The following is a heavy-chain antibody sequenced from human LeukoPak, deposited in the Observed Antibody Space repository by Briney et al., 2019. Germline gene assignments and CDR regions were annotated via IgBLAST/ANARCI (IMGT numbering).Heavy chain of an antibody. Sequence: GASVKVSCKASGYTFTDYYMHWVRQAPAQGLQWMGWINPNSGGTNYAQKFQGRVTMTRDTSNNTAYMDLNWLTSDDTAVYYCMRDPRTTKNAFDIWGQRTMVTVSS. D-gene: IGHD4-11*01. CDR3: MRDPRTTKNAFDI. CDR2: INPNSGGT. CDR1: GYTFTDYY. V-gene: IGHV1-2*02. J-gene: IGHJ3*02.